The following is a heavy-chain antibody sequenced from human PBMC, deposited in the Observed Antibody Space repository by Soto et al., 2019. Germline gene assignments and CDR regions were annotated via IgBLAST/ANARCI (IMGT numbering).Heavy chain of an antibody. J-gene: IGHJ4*02. D-gene: IGHD3-3*01. V-gene: IGHV4-31*03. CDR1: GGSISSGGYY. CDR2: IYYSGST. Sequence: SETLSLTCTVSGGSISSGGYYWSWIRQHPGKGLEWIGYIYYSGSTYYNPSLKSRVTISVDTSKNQFSLKLSSVTAADTAVYYCARDGIGSGYFQGRYFDYWGQGTLVTVSS. CDR3: ARDGIGSGYFQGRYFDY.